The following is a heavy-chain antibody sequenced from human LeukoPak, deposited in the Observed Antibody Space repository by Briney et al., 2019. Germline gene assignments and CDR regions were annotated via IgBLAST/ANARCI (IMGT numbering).Heavy chain of an antibody. V-gene: IGHV3-33*01. Sequence: PGGSLRLSCAASGFTFSSYGMHWVRQAPGKGLEWVAVIWYDGSNKYYADSVKGRFTISRDNSKNTLYLQMNSLRAEDTAVYYCARTLNSSSWYASLGYWGRGTLVTVSS. CDR1: GFTFSSYG. D-gene: IGHD6-13*01. CDR2: IWYDGSNK. CDR3: ARTLNSSSWYASLGY. J-gene: IGHJ4*02.